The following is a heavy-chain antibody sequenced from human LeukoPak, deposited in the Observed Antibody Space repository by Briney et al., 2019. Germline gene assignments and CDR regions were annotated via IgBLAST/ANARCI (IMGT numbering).Heavy chain of an antibody. CDR2: ISYDGSNK. V-gene: IGHV3-30*04. Sequence: PGGSLRLSCAASGFTFSSYAMHWVRQAPGKGLEWVAVISYDGSNKYYADSVKGRFTISRDNSKNTLYLQMNSLRAEDTAVYYCARDSRSWYSEFDYWGQGTLVTVSS. CDR1: GFTFSSYA. J-gene: IGHJ4*02. D-gene: IGHD6-13*01. CDR3: ARDSRSWYSEFDY.